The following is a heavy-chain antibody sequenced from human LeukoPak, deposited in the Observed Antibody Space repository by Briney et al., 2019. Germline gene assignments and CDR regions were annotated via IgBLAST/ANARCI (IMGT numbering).Heavy chain of an antibody. CDR3: AREEWGPQGINYYYGMDV. V-gene: IGHV1-18*04. Sequence: GASVKVSCKASGYTFTSYYMHWVRQAPGQGLEWMGWITAYNGNTNYAQKFQGRVTMTTDTPTSTAYMELRSLRSDDTAVYYCAREEWGPQGINYYYGMDVWGQGTTVTVSS. CDR1: GYTFTSYY. D-gene: IGHD3-3*01. J-gene: IGHJ6*02. CDR2: ITAYNGNT.